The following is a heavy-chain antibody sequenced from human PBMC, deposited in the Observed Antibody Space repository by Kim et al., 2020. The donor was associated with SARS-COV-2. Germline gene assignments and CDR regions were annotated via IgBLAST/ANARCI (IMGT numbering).Heavy chain of an antibody. J-gene: IGHJ3*02. D-gene: IGHD3-3*01. CDR3: AKEEGGDFWSGYPHAFDI. V-gene: IGHV3-23*01. Sequence: KGRFTISRDNSKNTLYLQMNSLRAEDTAVYYCAKEEGGDFWSGYPHAFDIWGQGTMVTVSS.